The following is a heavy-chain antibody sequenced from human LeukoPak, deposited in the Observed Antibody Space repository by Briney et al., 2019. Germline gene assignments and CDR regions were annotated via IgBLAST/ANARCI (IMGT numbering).Heavy chain of an antibody. J-gene: IGHJ4*02. CDR2: IRSKAYGGTT. Sequence: PGGSLRLPCTASGFTFGDYAMSWVRQAPGKGLEWVGFIRSKAYGGTTEYAASVKGRFTISRDDSKSIAYLQMNSLKTDDTAVYYCTRDRYCSSTSCSGFDYWGQGTLVTVSS. V-gene: IGHV3-49*04. D-gene: IGHD2-2*01. CDR1: GFTFGDYA. CDR3: TRDRYCSSTSCSGFDY.